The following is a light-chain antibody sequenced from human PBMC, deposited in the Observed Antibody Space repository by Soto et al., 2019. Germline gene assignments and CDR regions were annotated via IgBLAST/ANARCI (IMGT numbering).Light chain of an antibody. Sequence: EVVLTQSPATLSLSPGERATLSCRASQSVATRLAWYQQKPGQTPRLLIFGVSDRSTGIPARFSGSGSGTPVTRTSSSREPDDFAVYYCQQRHIWPRTFGGGTQVDI. CDR2: GVS. CDR3: QQRHIWPRT. CDR1: QSVATR. V-gene: IGKV3-11*01. J-gene: IGKJ4*01.